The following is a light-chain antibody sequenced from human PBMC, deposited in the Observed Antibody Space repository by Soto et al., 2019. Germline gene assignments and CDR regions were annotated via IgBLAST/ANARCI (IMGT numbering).Light chain of an antibody. CDR2: STD. Sequence: QSALTQPPSASGTPGQTVTISCSGGSSNIGSNYVYWYQQLSGTAPRLIIYSTDQRSSGVPDRFSGSRSGTSASLAISGLRSEDEADYYCADCDDTLGGVFGGGTKLTVL. V-gene: IGLV1-47*02. CDR1: SSNIGSNY. CDR3: ADCDDTLGGV. J-gene: IGLJ3*02.